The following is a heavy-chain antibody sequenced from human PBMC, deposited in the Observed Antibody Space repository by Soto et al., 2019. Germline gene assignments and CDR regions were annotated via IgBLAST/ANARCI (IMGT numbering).Heavy chain of an antibody. J-gene: IGHJ6*03. CDR1: GVTFSIDI. V-gene: IGHV3-48*01. CDR2: INRGSSTV. D-gene: IGHD2-2*01. Sequence: PGGSMRLACAASGVTFSIDIITWVRQTPGKGLEGVSYINRGSSTVYYEDSVKGRFTISRDNAKNSLYLQMNSLRAEDTAVYYCARDCSSSDCYVGNSFYYYLDVWGKGTTVTVFS. CDR3: ARDCSSSDCYVGNSFYYYLDV.